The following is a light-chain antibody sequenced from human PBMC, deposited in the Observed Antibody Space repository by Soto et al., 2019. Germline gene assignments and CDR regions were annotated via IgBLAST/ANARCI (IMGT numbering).Light chain of an antibody. CDR2: EGS. CDR1: SSDVGSYNL. J-gene: IGLJ1*01. Sequence: QSALTQPASVSGSPGQSITISCTGTSSDVGSYNLVSWYQQHPGKAPKLMIYEGSKRPSGVSNRFSGSKSGNTASLTISGLQAEDEADYYCCSYAGSSTSFGTGTKVT. V-gene: IGLV2-23*01. CDR3: CSYAGSSTS.